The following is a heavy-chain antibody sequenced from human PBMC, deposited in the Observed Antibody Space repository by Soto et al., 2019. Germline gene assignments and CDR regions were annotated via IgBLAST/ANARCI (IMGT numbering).Heavy chain of an antibody. CDR2: ISAYNGNT. CDR1: GYTFTSYG. J-gene: IGHJ3*02. V-gene: IGHV1-18*01. CDR3: AREGYCSGGSCYSGDAFDI. Sequence: ASVKVSCKASGYTFTSYGISWVRQAPEQGLEWMGWISAYNGNTNYAQKLQGRVTMTTDTSTSTAYMELRSLRSDDTAVYYCAREGYCSGGSCYSGDAFDIWGQGTMVTVSS. D-gene: IGHD2-15*01.